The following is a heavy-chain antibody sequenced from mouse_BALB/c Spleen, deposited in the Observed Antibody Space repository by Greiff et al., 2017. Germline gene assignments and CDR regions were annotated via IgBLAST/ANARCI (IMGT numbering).Heavy chain of an antibody. Sequence: EVKLMESGGGLVQPGGSRKLSCAASGFTFSSFGMHWVRQAPEKGLEWVAYISSGSSTIYYADTVKGRFTISRDNPKNTLFLQMTSLRSEDTAMYYCARDDSSSGDYAMDYWGQGTSVTVSS. CDR1: GFTFSSFG. D-gene: IGHD1-1*01. CDR3: ARDDSSSGDYAMDY. J-gene: IGHJ4*01. V-gene: IGHV5-17*02. CDR2: ISSGSSTI.